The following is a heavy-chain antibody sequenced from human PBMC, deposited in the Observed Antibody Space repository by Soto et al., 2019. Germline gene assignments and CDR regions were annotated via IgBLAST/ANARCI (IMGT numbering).Heavy chain of an antibody. D-gene: IGHD5-12*01. J-gene: IGHJ6*02. V-gene: IGHV3-30*18. CDR2: ISYDGSNK. CDR3: AKTRGYEPYYYGLDV. Sequence: GGSLRLSCAASGFTFTNYAMHWVRQAPGKGLEWVSIISYDGSNKYYADSVKGRFTISRDNSKNTLYLQMNSLRAEDTAVYYCAKTRGYEPYYYGLDVWGQGTMVTVSS. CDR1: GFTFTNYA.